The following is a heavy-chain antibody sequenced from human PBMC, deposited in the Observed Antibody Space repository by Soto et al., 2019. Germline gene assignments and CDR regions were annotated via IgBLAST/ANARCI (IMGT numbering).Heavy chain of an antibody. CDR1: GGSISIYY. CDR3: ARDGKLLWFGELFYYYYGMDV. D-gene: IGHD3-10*01. J-gene: IGHJ6*02. Sequence: PSETLSLTCTVSGGSISIYYWSWIRHPAGKGLEWIGRIYTSGSTNYNPSLKSRVTMSVDTSKNQFSLKLSSVTAADTAVYYCARDGKLLWFGELFYYYYGMDVWGQGTTVTVSS. V-gene: IGHV4-4*07. CDR2: IYTSGST.